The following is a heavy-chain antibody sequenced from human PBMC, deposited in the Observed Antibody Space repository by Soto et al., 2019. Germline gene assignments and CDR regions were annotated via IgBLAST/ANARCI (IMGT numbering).Heavy chain of an antibody. Sequence: QGQLAQSGAEVKKPGASVKVSCKASGFIFTNYVINWVRRAPGHGLEWMGSISTYNGDTNYAQKVKGRVTMTTDTFTSTAHMELRSLRSDATAVYYCARRPWENGVAFDLWGQGTMVTVSS. CDR2: ISTYNGDT. D-gene: IGHD2-8*01. CDR3: ARRPWENGVAFDL. V-gene: IGHV1-18*04. J-gene: IGHJ3*01. CDR1: GFIFTNYV.